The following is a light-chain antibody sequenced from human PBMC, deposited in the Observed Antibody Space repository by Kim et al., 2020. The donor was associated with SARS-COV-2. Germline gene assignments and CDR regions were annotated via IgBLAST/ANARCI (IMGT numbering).Light chain of an antibody. Sequence: QSALTQPPSASGSPGQSVAISCTGTRSDVGGYNLVSWYQHHPGKAPKLLIYEVSKRPSGVPDRFSGSKSGNTASLTVSGLQAEDEADYYCNSYAGSDNWVFGGGTKLTVL. CDR1: RSDVGGYNL. V-gene: IGLV2-8*01. CDR3: NSYAGSDNWV. CDR2: EVS. J-gene: IGLJ3*02.